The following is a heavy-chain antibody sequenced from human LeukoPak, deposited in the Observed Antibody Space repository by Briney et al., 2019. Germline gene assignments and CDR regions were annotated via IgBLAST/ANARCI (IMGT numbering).Heavy chain of an antibody. CDR1: GFTVSSYW. CDR2: INTDGTII. D-gene: IGHD2/OR15-2a*01. Sequence: GGSPRLSCAASGFTVSSYWMHWVRQTPGRGLVWVARINTDGTIIDYADSVQGRFTISRDNAKNTLYLQMNSLRAEDTALYYCVKDLDFRADCWGQGTLVTVSS. J-gene: IGHJ4*02. V-gene: IGHV3-74*01. CDR3: VKDLDFRADC.